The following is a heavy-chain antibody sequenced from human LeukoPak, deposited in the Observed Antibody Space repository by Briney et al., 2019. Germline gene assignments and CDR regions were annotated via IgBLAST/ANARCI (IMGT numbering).Heavy chain of an antibody. D-gene: IGHD6-19*01. V-gene: IGHV3-30*02. CDR3: AKDRLAVAGPIDY. Sequence: GGSLRLSCAASGFTFSSYWMSWVRQAPGKGLEWVAFIRYDGSNKYYADSVKGRFTISRDNSKNTLYLQMNSLRAEDTAVYYCAKDRLAVAGPIDYWGQGTLVTVSS. J-gene: IGHJ4*02. CDR2: IRYDGSNK. CDR1: GFTFSSYW.